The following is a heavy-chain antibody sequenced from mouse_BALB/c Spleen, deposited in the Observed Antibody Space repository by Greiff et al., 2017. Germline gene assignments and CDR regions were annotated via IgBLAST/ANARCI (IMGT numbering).Heavy chain of an antibody. CDR1: GFTLTSYG. V-gene: IGHV2-9*02. J-gene: IGHJ4*01. Sequence: QVQLKQSGPGLVAPSQSLSITCTASGFTLTSYGVHWVRQTPGKGLEWLGVIWAGGSTNYNSALMSRLSISKDNSKSQVFLKMNSLHTDDTAMYYCATHYYGYDCAMDYWGQGTSVTVSS. D-gene: IGHD1-2*01. CDR2: IWAGGST. CDR3: ATHYYGYDCAMDY.